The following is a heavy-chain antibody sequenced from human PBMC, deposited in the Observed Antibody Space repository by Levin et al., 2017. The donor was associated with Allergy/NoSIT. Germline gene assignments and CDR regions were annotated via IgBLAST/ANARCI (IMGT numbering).Heavy chain of an antibody. D-gene: IGHD6-13*01. Sequence: ETLSLTCAASGFTVSSNYMSWVRQAPGKGLEWVSVIYSGGSTYYADSVKGRFTISRDNSKNTLYLQMNSLRAEDTAVYYCAREGSSWTGWFDPWGQGTLVTVSS. CDR2: IYSGGST. CDR3: AREGSSWTGWFDP. V-gene: IGHV3-66*01. CDR1: GFTVSSNY. J-gene: IGHJ5*02.